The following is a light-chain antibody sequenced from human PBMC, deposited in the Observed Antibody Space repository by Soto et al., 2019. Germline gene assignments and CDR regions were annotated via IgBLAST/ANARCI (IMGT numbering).Light chain of an antibody. CDR3: QQYATTPFA. CDR2: GAS. CDR1: QSVISTY. J-gene: IGKJ2*01. Sequence: TVLTQSPATLSLSPGETATLSCRASQSVISTYLAWYQQKPGQAPSLLIHGASRRASGIPDRFSGSGSGTDFTLTISRVEPEDFAVYYCQQYATTPFAFGQGTKLEI. V-gene: IGKV3-20*01.